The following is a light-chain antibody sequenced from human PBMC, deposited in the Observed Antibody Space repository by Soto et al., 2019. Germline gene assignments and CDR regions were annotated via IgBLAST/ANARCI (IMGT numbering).Light chain of an antibody. V-gene: IGKV3D-20*02. CDR1: QSVSSNY. J-gene: IGKJ3*01. CDR2: GAT. CDR3: QQRSNWPPIT. Sequence: EIVLTQSPGTLSLSPGERATLSCRASQSVSSNYLAWYQRKPGQGPRLLIYGATSSATGIPDRFSGRESGTDFTLTISRLESDDFAVYYCQQRSNWPPITFGPGTKGDIK.